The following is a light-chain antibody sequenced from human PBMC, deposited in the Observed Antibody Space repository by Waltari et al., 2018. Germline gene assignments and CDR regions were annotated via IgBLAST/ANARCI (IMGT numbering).Light chain of an antibody. Sequence: DIQMTQSPSSLSASVGDRVTITCQASQGLSKYLNWYQQKPGKVPKVLLYDASNLERGVPSRFSGSGSGTDFTFTISGLQPEDIATYYCQQYENIPITFGQGTRLEIK. CDR3: QQYENIPIT. J-gene: IGKJ5*01. V-gene: IGKV1-33*01. CDR1: QGLSKY. CDR2: DAS.